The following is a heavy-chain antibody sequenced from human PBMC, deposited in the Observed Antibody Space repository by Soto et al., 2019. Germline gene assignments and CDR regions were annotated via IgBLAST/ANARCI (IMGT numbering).Heavy chain of an antibody. CDR3: AKLVSS. CDR1: GFTFSSSS. J-gene: IGHJ5*02. V-gene: IGHV3-23*01. D-gene: IGHD1-20*01. Sequence: EVQLLESGGGLVQPGGSLRLSCAASGFTFSSSSMSWVRQAPGKGLEWVSSIRASDGSTYYADSVKGRFTISRDNSKDTMYLQLSRLRAEDTAVYYCAKLVSSWGQGTLVTVSS. CDR2: IRASDGST.